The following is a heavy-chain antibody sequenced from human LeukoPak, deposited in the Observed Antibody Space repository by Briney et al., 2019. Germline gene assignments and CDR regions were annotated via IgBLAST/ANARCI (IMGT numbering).Heavy chain of an antibody. V-gene: IGHV4-39*07. CDR1: GGSISSSSYY. Sequence: SETLSLTCTVSGGSISSSSYYWGWIRQPPGKGLEWIGSIYYSGSTYYNPPLKSRVTISVDTSKNQFSLKLSSVTAADTAVYYCAREGALYYDFWSGYSNDAFDIWGQGTMVTVSS. J-gene: IGHJ3*02. CDR3: AREGALYYDFWSGYSNDAFDI. D-gene: IGHD3-3*01. CDR2: IYYSGST.